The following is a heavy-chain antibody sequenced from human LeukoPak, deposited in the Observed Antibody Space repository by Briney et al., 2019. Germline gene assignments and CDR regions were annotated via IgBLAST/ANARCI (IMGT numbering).Heavy chain of an antibody. J-gene: IGHJ4*02. CDR3: VRDNGDYWLDY. V-gene: IGHV1-2*02. Sequence: ASAKVSCKASGYTFTGYYMHWVRQAPGQGLEWMGWINPNSGGTNYAQKFQGRVTMTRDTSISTAYMELTRLRSDDTAVYYCVRDNGDYWLDYWGQGTLVTVSS. CDR1: GYTFTGYY. CDR2: INPNSGGT. D-gene: IGHD4-17*01.